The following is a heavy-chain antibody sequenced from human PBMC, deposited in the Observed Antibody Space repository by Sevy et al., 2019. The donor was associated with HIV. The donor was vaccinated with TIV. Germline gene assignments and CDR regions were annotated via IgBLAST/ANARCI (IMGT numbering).Heavy chain of an antibody. Sequence: GGSLRLSCAASGFTFDDYAMHWVRQAPGKGLEWVSGISWNSGSIGYADSVKGRFTISRDNAKNSLYLQMNSLGAEDTALYYCAKDMGGGSGSYYTGDFDYWGQRTLVTVSS. J-gene: IGHJ4*02. D-gene: IGHD3-10*01. CDR1: GFTFDDYA. CDR3: AKDMGGGSGSYYTGDFDY. V-gene: IGHV3-9*01. CDR2: ISWNSGSI.